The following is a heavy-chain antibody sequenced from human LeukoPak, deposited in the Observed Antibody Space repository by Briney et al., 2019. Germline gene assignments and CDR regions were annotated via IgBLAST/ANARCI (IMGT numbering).Heavy chain of an antibody. J-gene: IGHJ3*01. CDR3: ARYYDRSGFYRDAFDL. CDR2: ITSNSNDK. Sequence: GGSLRLSCAASGFIFKTYCMSWVRQAPGKGLEGLSYITSNSNDKYYADSVKGRFTISRDNAKDSLHLQMHSLRDEDTAVYYCARYYDRSGFYRDAFDLWGQGTMVTVSS. V-gene: IGHV3-48*02. D-gene: IGHD3-22*01. CDR1: GFIFKTYC.